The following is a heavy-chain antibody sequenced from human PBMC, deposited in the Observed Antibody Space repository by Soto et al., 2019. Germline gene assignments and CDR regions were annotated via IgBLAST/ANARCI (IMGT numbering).Heavy chain of an antibody. J-gene: IGHJ4*02. CDR3: ARELSTLVRVYN. CDR1: GYSFSSHN. CDR2: IGTSDTSM. V-gene: IGHV3-21*01. D-gene: IGHD3-10*01. Sequence: DVHLVESGGGLVKPGGSLRLSCATSGYSFSSHNIYWFRQAPGKGLEWVSSIGTSDTSMYYADSVKGRFTVSRDDAKKSVYLQMDSLRVVDTATYYCARELSTLVRVYNWGQGTLVTVSS.